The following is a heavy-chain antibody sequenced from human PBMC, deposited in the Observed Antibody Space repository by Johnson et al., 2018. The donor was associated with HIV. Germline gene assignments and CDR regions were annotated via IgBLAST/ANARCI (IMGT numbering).Heavy chain of an antibody. V-gene: IGHV3-7*01. CDR3: ARDNGGAFDI. Sequence: EVQLVEFGGGVVQPGGSLRLSCAASGFTFSDYWMSWVRQAPGKGLEWVASIKYDGSEKYYVDSVKGRFTISRENAKNSLYLQMNSLRAEDTAVYYCARDNGGAFDIWGPGTMVTVSS. CDR1: GFTFSDYW. J-gene: IGHJ3*02. CDR2: IKYDGSEK. D-gene: IGHD4-23*01.